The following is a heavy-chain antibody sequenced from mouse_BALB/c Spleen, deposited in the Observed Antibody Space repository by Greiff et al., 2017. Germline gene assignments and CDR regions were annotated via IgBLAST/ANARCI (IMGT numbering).Heavy chain of an antibody. CDR3: ARVYDCYWYFDV. CDR2: INSNGGST. CDR1: GFTFSSYG. V-gene: IGHV5-6-3*01. D-gene: IGHD2-3*01. Sequence: EVQGVESGGGLVQPGGSLKLSCAASGFTFSSYGMSWVRQTPDKRLELVATINSNGGSTYYPDSVKGRFTISRDNAKNTLYLQMSSLKSEDTAMYYCARVYDCYWYFDVWGAGTTVTVSS. J-gene: IGHJ1*01.